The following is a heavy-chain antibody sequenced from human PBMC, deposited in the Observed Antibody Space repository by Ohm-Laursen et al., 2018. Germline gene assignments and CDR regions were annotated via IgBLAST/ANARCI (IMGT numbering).Heavy chain of an antibody. CDR3: ARDIDWVAFDY. D-gene: IGHD3-9*01. J-gene: IGHJ4*02. CDR2: ISGSGDTT. Sequence: SLGLSCSASGFSVSSYDMNWVRQAPGKGLEWVSGISGSGDTTYYADSVKGRFTISRDNSRNTLDLQMNSLRVEDTALYYCARDIDWVAFDYWGQGTLVTVSS. CDR1: GFSVSSYD. V-gene: IGHV3-23*01.